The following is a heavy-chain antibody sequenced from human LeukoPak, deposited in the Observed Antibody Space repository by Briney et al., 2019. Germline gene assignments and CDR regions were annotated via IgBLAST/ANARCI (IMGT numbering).Heavy chain of an antibody. CDR2: ISSSGSTI. J-gene: IGHJ4*02. CDR1: GFTFSSYE. Sequence: GGSLRLSCAASGFTFSSYEMNWVRQAPGKGLEWVSYISSSGSTIYYADSVKGRFTISRDNAKNSLYLQMNSLRAEDTAVYYCARAVTYYYDSSGYNGPDYWGQGTLVTVSS. V-gene: IGHV3-48*03. D-gene: IGHD3-22*01. CDR3: ARAVTYYYDSSGYNGPDY.